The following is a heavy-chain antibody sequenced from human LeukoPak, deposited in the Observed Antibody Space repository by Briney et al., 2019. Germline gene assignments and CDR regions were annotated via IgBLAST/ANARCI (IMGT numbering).Heavy chain of an antibody. V-gene: IGHV3-21*01. Sequence: NPGGSLRLSCAASGFTFSSYSMNWVRQAPGKGLEWVSSISSSSSYIYYADSVKGRFTISRDNAKNSLYLQMNSLRAEDTAVYYCARGKSRYSSSWPTSSPAEYFQHWGQGTLVTVSS. CDR3: ARGKSRYSSSWPTSSPAEYFQH. CDR1: GFTFSSYS. D-gene: IGHD6-13*01. J-gene: IGHJ1*01. CDR2: ISSSSSYI.